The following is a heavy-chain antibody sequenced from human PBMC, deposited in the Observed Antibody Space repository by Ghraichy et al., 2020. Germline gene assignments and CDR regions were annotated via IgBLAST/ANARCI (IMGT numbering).Heavy chain of an antibody. V-gene: IGHV3-33*01. Sequence: GGSLRLSCAASGFTFSNYGMHWVRQAPGKGLEWVAVIWYDGSNKYYADSVKGRFTISRDNSKNTLYLQMNSLRVEDTAMYYCARGPSYRSSAPPHDASDIWGQGTMVTVSS. CDR3: ARGPSYRSSAPPHDASDI. J-gene: IGHJ3*02. CDR1: GFTFSNYG. CDR2: IWYDGSNK. D-gene: IGHD6-6*01.